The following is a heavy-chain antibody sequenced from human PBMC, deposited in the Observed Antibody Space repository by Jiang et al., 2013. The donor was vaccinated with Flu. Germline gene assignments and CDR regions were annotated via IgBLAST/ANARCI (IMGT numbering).Heavy chain of an antibody. CDR2: ISYDGSNK. D-gene: IGHD2-2*01. CDR3: ARARDIVVAFYYGMDV. J-gene: IGHJ6*02. V-gene: IGHV3-30-3*01. CDR1: GFTFSSYA. Sequence: QLLESGGGVVQPGRSLRLSCAASGFTFSSYAMHWVRQAPGKGLEWVAVISYDGSNKYYADSVKGRFTISRDNSKNTLYLQMNSLRAEDTAVYYCARARDIVVAFYYGMDVWGQGTTVTVSS.